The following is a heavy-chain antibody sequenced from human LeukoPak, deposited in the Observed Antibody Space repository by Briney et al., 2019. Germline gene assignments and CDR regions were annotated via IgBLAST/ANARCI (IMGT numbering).Heavy chain of an antibody. J-gene: IGHJ4*02. CDR2: IYYSGST. CDR1: GGSISSYY. Sequence: PSETLSLTCTVSGGSISSYYWSWIRQPPGKGLEWIGYIYYSGSTNSNPSLKSRVTISVDTSKNRFSLKLSSVTAADTAVYYCARGGYYDSSGYYKFDYWGQGTLVTVSS. V-gene: IGHV4-59*01. CDR3: ARGGYYDSSGYYKFDY. D-gene: IGHD3-22*01.